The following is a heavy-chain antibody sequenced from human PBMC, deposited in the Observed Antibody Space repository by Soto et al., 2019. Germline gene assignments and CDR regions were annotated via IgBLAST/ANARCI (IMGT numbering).Heavy chain of an antibody. CDR1: GFTFKLYA. CDR2: ISFDGSKK. V-gene: IGHV3-30*04. Sequence: QAQLVESGGGVVQPGRSLRLSCAASGFTFKLYALHWVRQAPGKGLEWVAVISFDGSKKYYTDSVKGRFTISRDNLKNTLYLQMNNISVEDAALYFCAWEGDYGYRYINYGLDVWGQGTTVTVSS. CDR3: AWEGDYGYRYINYGLDV. J-gene: IGHJ6*02. D-gene: IGHD4-17*01.